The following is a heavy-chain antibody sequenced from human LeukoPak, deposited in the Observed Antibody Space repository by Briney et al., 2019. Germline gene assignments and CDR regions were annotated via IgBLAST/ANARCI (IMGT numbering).Heavy chain of an antibody. J-gene: IGHJ4*02. CDR2: IYYSGST. CDR3: ARTPHYIYGPGTYFDY. Sequence: TSETLSLTCTVSGGSISSYYWSWIRQPPGKGLEWIGYIYYSGSTNYNPSLKSRVTISVDTSKNQFSLKLSSVTAADTAVYYCARTPHYIYGPGTYFDYWGQGTLVTVSS. D-gene: IGHD5-18*01. V-gene: IGHV4-59*01. CDR1: GGSISSYY.